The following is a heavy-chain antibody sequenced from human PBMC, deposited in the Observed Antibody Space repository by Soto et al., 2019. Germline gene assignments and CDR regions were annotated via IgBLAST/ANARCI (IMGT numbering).Heavy chain of an antibody. Sequence: QVQLVQSGAEVKKPGASVKVSCKSSGYTFSMSGISWVRQAPGQGREWMGWISGDNGNTNYEQKFQDRVTMTTDTSTNTAYMELRSLRSDDTAVYYCAREGPRPYYYCGMDVWGQGTTVTVSS. V-gene: IGHV1-18*01. CDR2: ISGDNGNT. J-gene: IGHJ6*02. CDR1: GYTFSMSG. CDR3: AREGPRPYYYCGMDV.